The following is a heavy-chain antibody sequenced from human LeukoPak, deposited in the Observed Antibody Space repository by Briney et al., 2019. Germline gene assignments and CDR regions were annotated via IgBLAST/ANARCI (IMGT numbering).Heavy chain of an antibody. CDR1: GYTFTGYY. Sequence: ASVKVSCKASGYTFTGYYMHWVRQAPGQGLEWMGWINPNSGGTNYAQKFQGRVTMTRDTSISTAYMELSRLRSDDTAVYYCARSRGITGTSQGFDPWGQGTLVTVSS. J-gene: IGHJ5*02. V-gene: IGHV1-2*02. CDR3: ARSRGITGTSQGFDP. CDR2: INPNSGGT. D-gene: IGHD1-7*01.